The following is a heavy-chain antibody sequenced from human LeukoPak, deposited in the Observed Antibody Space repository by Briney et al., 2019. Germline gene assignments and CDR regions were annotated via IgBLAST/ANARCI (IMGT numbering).Heavy chain of an antibody. CDR3: ARDLSGSYMSGY. D-gene: IGHD3-10*01. V-gene: IGHV3-64*01. CDR1: GFTFSRYA. CDR2: ISSNGGST. Sequence: GGSLRLSCSASGFTFSRYAMHWVRQAPGKGLEYVSAISSNGGSTYYANSVKGRFTVSRDNSKNTLHLQMGSLRAEDMAVYYCARDLSGSYMSGYWGQGTLVTVSS. J-gene: IGHJ4*02.